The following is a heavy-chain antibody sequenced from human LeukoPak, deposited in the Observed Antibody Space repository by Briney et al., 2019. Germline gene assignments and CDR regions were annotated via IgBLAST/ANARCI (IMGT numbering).Heavy chain of an antibody. Sequence: GGSLRLSCAGSGFSFSSYGMHWVRQAPGKGLEWMAFIRSDGSNKYYADSVKGRFTIPRDNSKNTLYLQMNSLRAEDTAVYYCARDVYGPLGYWGQGTLVTVSS. V-gene: IGHV3-30*02. CDR1: GFSFSSYG. CDR3: ARDVYGPLGY. D-gene: IGHD2/OR15-2a*01. CDR2: IRSDGSNK. J-gene: IGHJ4*02.